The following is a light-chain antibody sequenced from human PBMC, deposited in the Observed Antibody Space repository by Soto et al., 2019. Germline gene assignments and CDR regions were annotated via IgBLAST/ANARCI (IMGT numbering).Light chain of an antibody. CDR2: AAS. CDR1: QSVSSN. J-gene: IGKJ1*01. Sequence: EIQLTQSQATLSLSAGERATLSCRASQSVSSNLAWYQQKPGQAPRLLIYAASSRAAGIPDRFSGSGSGTDFTLTISSLQPEDFATYYCQQSYTNPRTFGQGTKG. V-gene: IGKV3-11*01. CDR3: QQSYTNPRT.